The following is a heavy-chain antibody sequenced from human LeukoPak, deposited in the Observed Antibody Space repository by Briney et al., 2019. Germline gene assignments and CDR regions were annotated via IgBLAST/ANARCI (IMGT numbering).Heavy chain of an antibody. J-gene: IGHJ4*02. D-gene: IGHD6-13*01. Sequence: GASVKVSCKVSGYTFTSYYMHWVRQAPGQGLEWMGIINPSGGSTSYAQKFQGRVTMTRDTSTSTVYMELSSLRSEDTAVYYCARDKRTSSWLLASFDYWGQGTLVTVSS. CDR2: INPSGGST. CDR1: GYTFTSYY. CDR3: ARDKRTSSWLLASFDY. V-gene: IGHV1-46*01.